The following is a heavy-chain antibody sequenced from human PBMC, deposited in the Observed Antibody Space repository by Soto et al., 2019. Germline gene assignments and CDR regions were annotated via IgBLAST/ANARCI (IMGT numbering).Heavy chain of an antibody. D-gene: IGHD2-15*01. J-gene: IGHJ3*02. Sequence: ASVKVSCKASGYTLSSHGISWGGQAPGQGLEWMGWISAYNGNTSYAQKLQGRVTMTTDTSTSTAYMELRSLRSDDTAVYYCASDRWSPGAFDIWGQGTMVTVSS. CDR2: ISAYNGNT. CDR3: ASDRWSPGAFDI. V-gene: IGHV1-18*01. CDR1: GYTLSSHG.